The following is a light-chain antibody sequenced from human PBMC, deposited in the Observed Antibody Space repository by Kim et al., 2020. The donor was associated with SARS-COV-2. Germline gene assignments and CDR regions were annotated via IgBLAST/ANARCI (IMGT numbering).Light chain of an antibody. J-gene: IGKJ2*01. Sequence: SVCAGRRPTHSGRASDTVRSKLAWYQHKPGQPPSLLIYGASARATVSPARFSCSWSATEFTLTISSLQSEDFAVYFCQQYNNWPQTFGQGTKLEI. CDR1: DTVRSK. CDR3: QQYNNWPQT. V-gene: IGKV3-15*01. CDR2: GAS.